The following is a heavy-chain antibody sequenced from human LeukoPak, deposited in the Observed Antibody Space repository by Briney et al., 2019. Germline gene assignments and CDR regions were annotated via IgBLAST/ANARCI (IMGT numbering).Heavy chain of an antibody. CDR2: VNGSGGRT. J-gene: IGHJ4*02. CDR3: AIGPPYGGYSD. Sequence: GGSLRLPCAASGFTFTTYAMTWVRQAPGKGPEWVSTVNGSGGRTYYADSPKGRFTISRDNSKNTLYLQMNSLRPEDTAVYYCAIGPPYGGYSDWGQGTLVTVSS. V-gene: IGHV3-23*01. D-gene: IGHD5-12*01. CDR1: GFTFTTYA.